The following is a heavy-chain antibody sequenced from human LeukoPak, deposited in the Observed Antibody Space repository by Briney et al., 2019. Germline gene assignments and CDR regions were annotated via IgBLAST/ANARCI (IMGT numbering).Heavy chain of an antibody. CDR2: IYTSGST. CDR3: ARDQGYGLNYYYYYGMDV. CDR1: GGSISSYY. D-gene: IGHD5-12*01. V-gene: IGHV4-4*07. J-gene: IGHJ6*02. Sequence: SETLSLTCTVSGGSISSYYWSWIRQPAGKGLEWIGRIYTSGSTNYNPSLKSRVTMSVDTSKNQFSLKLSFVTAADTAVYYCARDQGYGLNYYYYYGMDVWGQGTTVTVSS.